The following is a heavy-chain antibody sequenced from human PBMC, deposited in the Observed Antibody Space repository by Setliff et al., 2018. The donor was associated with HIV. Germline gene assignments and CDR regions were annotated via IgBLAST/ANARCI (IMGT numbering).Heavy chain of an antibody. CDR2: IYHSGGT. J-gene: IGHJ3*02. CDR1: W. Sequence: WMTWVRQPPGKGLEWIGEIYHSGGTNYNPSLKSRVTISVDTSKNQFSLKLSSVTAADTAVYYCARDGYRDTLNDAFDIWGQGTMVTVSS. CDR3: ARDGYRDTLNDAFDI. D-gene: IGHD6-13*01. V-gene: IGHV4-4*02.